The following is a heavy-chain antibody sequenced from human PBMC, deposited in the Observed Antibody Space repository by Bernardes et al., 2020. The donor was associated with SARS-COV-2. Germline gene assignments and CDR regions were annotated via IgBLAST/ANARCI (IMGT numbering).Heavy chain of an antibody. D-gene: IGHD2-2*01. V-gene: IGHV5-51*01. Sequence: GESLKISCKGSGYSFTSYWIGWVRQMPGKGLEWMGIIYPGDSDTRYSPSFQGQVTISADKSISTAYLQWSSLKASDTAMYYCARQVSYCSSTSCYHYGYSGYEYYFDYWGQGTLVTVSS. CDR2: IYPGDSDT. CDR1: GYSFTSYW. CDR3: ARQVSYCSSTSCYHYGYSGYEYYFDY. J-gene: IGHJ4*02.